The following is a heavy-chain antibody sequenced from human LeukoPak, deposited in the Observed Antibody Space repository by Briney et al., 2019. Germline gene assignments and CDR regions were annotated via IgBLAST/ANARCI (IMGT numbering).Heavy chain of an antibody. CDR1: GFTFSSYA. J-gene: IGHJ4*02. V-gene: IGHV3-23*01. Sequence: EGSLRLSCAASGFTFSSYAMSWVRQAPGKGLEWVSAISGSGGSTYYADSVKGRFTISRDNSKNTLYLQMNSLRAEDTAVYYCAKQYCGGDCSNYFDYWGQGTLVTVSS. CDR3: AKQYCGGDCSNYFDY. D-gene: IGHD2-21*01. CDR2: ISGSGGST.